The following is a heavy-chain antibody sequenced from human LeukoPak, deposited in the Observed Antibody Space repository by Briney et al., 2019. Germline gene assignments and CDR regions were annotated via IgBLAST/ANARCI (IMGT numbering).Heavy chain of an antibody. V-gene: IGHV4-34*01. Sequence: SETLSLTCAVYGGSFSGYYWSWIRQPPGKGLEWIGEINHSGSTNYNPSLKSRVTISVDTSKNQFSLKLSSVTAADTAVYYCARETLYGDYDPNWFDPWGQGTLVTVSS. CDR2: INHSGST. CDR3: ARETLYGDYDPNWFDP. D-gene: IGHD4-17*01. J-gene: IGHJ5*02. CDR1: GGSFSGYY.